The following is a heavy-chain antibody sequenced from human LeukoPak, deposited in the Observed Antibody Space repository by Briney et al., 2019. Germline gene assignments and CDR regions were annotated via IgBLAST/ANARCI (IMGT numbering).Heavy chain of an antibody. V-gene: IGHV3-30*04. CDR3: ARDSGFSGTQRGEY. CDR2: ISYDGSNK. Sequence: GGSLRLSCAASGFTFNNYAMHWVRQAPGKGLQWVAVISYDGSNKYYADSVKGRFTISRDNSKNTLCLQMNSLRAEDTAVYYCARDSGFSGTQRGEYWGQGTLVTVSS. D-gene: IGHD3/OR15-3a*01. J-gene: IGHJ4*02. CDR1: GFTFNNYA.